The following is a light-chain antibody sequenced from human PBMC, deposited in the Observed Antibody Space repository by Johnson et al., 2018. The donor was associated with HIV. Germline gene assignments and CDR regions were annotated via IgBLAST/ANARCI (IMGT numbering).Light chain of an antibody. V-gene: IGLV1-51*01. Sequence: QSVLTQPPSVSAAPGQKVTIPCSGSSSNIGNNYASWYQQVPGTAPKLLIYDNHKRPSGIPDRFSGSKSGTSATLGITGLQTGDEADYYCGTWDILLRVGYVFGTGTKVTVL. CDR2: DNH. CDR3: GTWDILLRVGYV. J-gene: IGLJ1*01. CDR1: SSNIGNNY.